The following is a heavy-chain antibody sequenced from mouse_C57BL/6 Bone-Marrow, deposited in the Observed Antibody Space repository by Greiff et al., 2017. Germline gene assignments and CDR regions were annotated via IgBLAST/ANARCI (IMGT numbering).Heavy chain of an antibody. Sequence: QVHVKQSGPGLVQPSQSLSITCTVSGFSLTSYGVHWVRQSPGKGLEWLGVIWSGGSTDYNAAFISRLSISKDNSKSQVFFKMNSLQAEDTAIYYCARKAPSYYYAMDDWGKGTSVTVSS. CDR1: GFSLTSYG. CDR3: ARKAPSYYYAMDD. J-gene: IGHJ4*01. V-gene: IGHV2-2*01. D-gene: IGHD1-2*01. CDR2: IWSGGST.